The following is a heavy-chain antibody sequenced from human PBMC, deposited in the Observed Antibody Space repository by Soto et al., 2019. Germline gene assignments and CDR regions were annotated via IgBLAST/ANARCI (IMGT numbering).Heavy chain of an antibody. CDR1: GFPFSSYD. Sequence: EMQLVESGGGLVQPGGSLRLSCAASGFPFSSYDMHWVRQATGKGLEWVSTIGTAGDTYYPASVKGRFTVSRDNAKSXLHXQMTSLRAGDTVVYYCASGLTLNLCAEIGLGYFDLWGRGTLVTVSS. V-gene: IGHV3-13*01. CDR3: ASGLTLNLCAEIGLGYFDL. J-gene: IGHJ2*01. D-gene: IGHD3-9*01. CDR2: IGTAGDT.